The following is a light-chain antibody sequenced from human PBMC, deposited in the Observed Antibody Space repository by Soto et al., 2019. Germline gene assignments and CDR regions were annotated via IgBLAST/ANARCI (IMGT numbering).Light chain of an antibody. CDR3: QQYDNWPRT. V-gene: IGKV3-15*01. CDR2: DAS. Sequence: DIVLTQSPGTLSFSPGERATLSCRASQSVSSGYLAWYQQKPGQAPRLLIYDASTRATGIPSRFSGSGSGTEFTLTISSLKSEDFAVYYCQQYDNWPRTFGQGTKVDIK. CDR1: QSVSSGY. J-gene: IGKJ1*01.